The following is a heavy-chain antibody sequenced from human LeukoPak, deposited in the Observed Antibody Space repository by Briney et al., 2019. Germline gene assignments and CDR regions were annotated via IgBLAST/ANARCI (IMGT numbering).Heavy chain of an antibody. D-gene: IGHD3-10*01. CDR3: AKSASAYDSGDDYSDAPIWFDP. CDR1: GFTFSRYA. V-gene: IGHV3-23*01. CDR2: ISGSDDSKT. Sequence: GGSLRLSCAGSGFTFSRYAMNWVRQAPGKGLEGVSAISGSDDSKTYYSASVKGRFTISRDNSKNTLYLQMNSLRDEDTAMYYCAKSASAYDSGDDYSDAPIWFDPWGQGTLVTVSS. J-gene: IGHJ5*02.